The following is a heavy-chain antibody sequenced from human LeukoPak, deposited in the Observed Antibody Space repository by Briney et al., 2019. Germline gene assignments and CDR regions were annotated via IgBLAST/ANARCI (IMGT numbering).Heavy chain of an antibody. Sequence: ASVTVSFKFSGYTLTELSMHWVRQAPGKGREGMGGFDPEDGETIYAQKFQLRVTMPDYTSTDTAYMELSSLRSEDTAVYYCAREIQSGYDFGSDYWGQGTLVTVSS. CDR3: AREIQSGYDFGSDY. D-gene: IGHD5-12*01. J-gene: IGHJ4*02. CDR2: FDPEDGET. CDR1: GYTLTELS. V-gene: IGHV1-24*01.